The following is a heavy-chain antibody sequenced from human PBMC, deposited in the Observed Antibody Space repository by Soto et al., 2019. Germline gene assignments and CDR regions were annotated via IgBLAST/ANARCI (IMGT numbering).Heavy chain of an antibody. J-gene: IGHJ5*02. CDR2: INHSGST. Sequence: PSETLSLTCAVYGGSFSGYYWSWIRQPPGKGLEWIGEINHSGSTNYNPSLKSRVTISVDTSKNQFSLKLSSVTAADTAVYYCARVIRGYGSRFDPWGQGTLVTVSS. CDR1: GGSFSGYY. V-gene: IGHV4-34*01. D-gene: IGHD3-10*01. CDR3: ARVIRGYGSRFDP.